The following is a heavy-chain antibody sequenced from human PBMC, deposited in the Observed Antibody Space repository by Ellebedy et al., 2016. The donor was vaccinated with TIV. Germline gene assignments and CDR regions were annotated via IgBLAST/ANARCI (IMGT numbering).Heavy chain of an antibody. D-gene: IGHD5-24*01. CDR3: ASAIRVGGYNSFDY. V-gene: IGHV1-69*04. CDR1: GGIFSRYA. Sequence: SVKVSXKAPGGIFSRYAISWVRQAPGQGLEWVGRTIPILNIPNYAQKFQGRVTITADKSTSTAYMELSSLRSEDTAVYYCASAIRVGGYNSFDYWGQGTLVTVSS. CDR2: TIPILNIP. J-gene: IGHJ4*02.